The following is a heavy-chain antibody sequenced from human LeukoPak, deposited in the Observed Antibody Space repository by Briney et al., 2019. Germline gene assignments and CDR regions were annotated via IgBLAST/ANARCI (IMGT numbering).Heavy chain of an antibody. J-gene: IGHJ4*02. V-gene: IGHV4-4*07. CDR2: IYTSGTS. D-gene: IGHD5-18*01. CDR3: TTIKRGNIFGYFDF. Sequence: SETLSLTCTVSGASIGLYYWSWIRQPAGKGLEWIGRIYTSGTSNYSPSLKSRVTMSLDLSKNQLSLKLNSVTAADTAVYYCTTIKRGNIFGYFDFWGQGILVTVSS. CDR1: GASIGLYY.